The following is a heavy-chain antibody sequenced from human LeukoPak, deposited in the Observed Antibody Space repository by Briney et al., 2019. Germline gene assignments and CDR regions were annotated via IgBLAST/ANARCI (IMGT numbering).Heavy chain of an antibody. D-gene: IGHD3-22*01. V-gene: IGHV4-38-2*02. Sequence: PPETLSLTCTVSDYSISGASYWVWIRPSPGKGLEWIGSINPSGSTYYNPSLRSRVTISVDTSNNQFSLELNSVTAADTAFYHCARANNFDGSGYYYVFFDYWGQGTLVTVSS. CDR3: ARANNFDGSGYYYVFFDY. CDR1: DYSISGASY. CDR2: INPSGST. J-gene: IGHJ4*02.